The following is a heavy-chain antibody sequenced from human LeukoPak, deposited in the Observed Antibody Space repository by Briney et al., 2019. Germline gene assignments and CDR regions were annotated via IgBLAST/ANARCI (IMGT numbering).Heavy chain of an antibody. CDR3: ARDPVGATNPSLDY. Sequence: GGSLRLSCAASGFTFSSYSMNWVRQAPGKGLEWVSSISSSSSYIYYADSVKGRFTISRDNAKNSLYLQMNSLRAEDTAVYYCARDPVGATNPSLDYWGQGTLVTVSS. J-gene: IGHJ4*02. D-gene: IGHD1-26*01. V-gene: IGHV3-21*01. CDR2: ISSSSSYI. CDR1: GFTFSSYS.